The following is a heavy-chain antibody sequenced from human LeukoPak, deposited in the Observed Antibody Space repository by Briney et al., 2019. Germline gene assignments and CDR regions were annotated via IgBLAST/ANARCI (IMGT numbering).Heavy chain of an antibody. V-gene: IGHV3-53*01. CDR3: AREWEQD. CDR2: IYSGGST. D-gene: IGHD1/OR15-1a*01. CDR1: GFTVSTNY. Sequence: GGSLTLSCAASGFTVSTNYMSWVRQAPGKGLEWVSVIYSGGSTYYADSVRGRFTISRDNSKNTLYLQMNSLRAEDTAVYYCAREWEQDWGQGTLVTLSS. J-gene: IGHJ4*02.